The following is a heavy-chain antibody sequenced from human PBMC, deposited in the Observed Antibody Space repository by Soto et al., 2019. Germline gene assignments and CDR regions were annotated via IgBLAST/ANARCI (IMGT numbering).Heavy chain of an antibody. D-gene: IGHD5-12*01. J-gene: IGHJ5*02. V-gene: IGHV4-59*01. CDR1: GGSISSYY. CDR3: AREDLDIVATRLGWFDP. Sequence: NPSETLSLTCTVSGGSISSYYWSWIRQPPGKGLEWIGYIYYSGSTNYNPPLKSRVTISVDTSKNQFSLKLSSVTAADTAVYYCAREDLDIVATRLGWFDPWGQGTLVTVSS. CDR2: IYYSGST.